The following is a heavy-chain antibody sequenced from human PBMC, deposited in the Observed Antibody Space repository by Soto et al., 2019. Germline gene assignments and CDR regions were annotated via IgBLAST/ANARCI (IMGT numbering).Heavy chain of an antibody. CDR3: AKDHPGIAAAAYYFDY. V-gene: IGHV3-23*01. D-gene: IGHD6-13*01. CDR2: ISGSGGST. CDR1: GFTFSSYA. J-gene: IGHJ4*02. Sequence: PGGSLRLSCAASGFTFSSYAMIWVRQAPGKGLEWVSAISGSGGSTYYADSVKGRFTISRDNFKNTLYLQMNSLRAEDTAVYYCAKDHPGIAAAAYYFDYWGQGTLVTVSS.